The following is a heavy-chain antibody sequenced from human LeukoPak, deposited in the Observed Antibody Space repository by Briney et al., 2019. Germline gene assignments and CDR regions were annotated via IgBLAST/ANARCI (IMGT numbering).Heavy chain of an antibody. CDR3: ARDPFIKPDYGGDYFDY. V-gene: IGHV3-7*01. Sequence: GGSLRLSCAASGFTFSSYWMSWVRQAPGKGLEWVANIKQDGSEKYYVDSVKGRFTISRDNAKNSLYLQMNSLRAEDTAVYYCARDPFIKPDYGGDYFDYWGQGTLVTVSS. J-gene: IGHJ4*02. CDR2: IKQDGSEK. CDR1: GFTFSSYW. D-gene: IGHD4-23*01.